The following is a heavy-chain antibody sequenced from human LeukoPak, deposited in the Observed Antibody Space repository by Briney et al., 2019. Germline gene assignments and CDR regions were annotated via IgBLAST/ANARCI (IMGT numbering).Heavy chain of an antibody. CDR1: GFTFSSYA. D-gene: IGHD5-18*01. CDR3: AKLFTAMVTFGWFDP. V-gene: IGHV3-23*01. J-gene: IGHJ5*02. Sequence: PGGSLRLSCAASGFTFSSYAMSWVRQAPGKGLEWVSAISGSGGSTYYADSVKGRFTISRDNSKNTLYLQMNSLRAEDTAVYYCAKLFTAMVTFGWFDPWGQGTLVTVSS. CDR2: ISGSGGST.